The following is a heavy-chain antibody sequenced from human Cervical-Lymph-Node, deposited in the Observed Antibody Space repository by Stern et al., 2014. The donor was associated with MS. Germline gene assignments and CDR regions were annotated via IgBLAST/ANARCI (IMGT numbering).Heavy chain of an antibody. CDR2: INLDGSEK. CDR3: AKSAGRTSNRAHD. CDR1: GFTFTDYW. V-gene: IGHV3-7*01. D-gene: IGHD2-2*01. J-gene: IGHJ4*02. Sequence: EVQLVESGGGLVQPGGSLRLSCEASGFTFTDYWMTWVRQSPGKGLECVANINLDGSEKRYVGSVKGRFTISRDNAKNSLYLQMNNLRDADTAVYYCAKSAGRTSNRAHDWGQGTLVTVSP.